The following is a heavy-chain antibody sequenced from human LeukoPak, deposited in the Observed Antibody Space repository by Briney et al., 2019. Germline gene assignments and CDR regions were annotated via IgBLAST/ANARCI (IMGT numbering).Heavy chain of an antibody. Sequence: ASETLSLTCTVSGGSIGSHYWSWIRQPPGEGLEWIGYIYYSGTTSYNPSLKSRVTISVDTSKNQFSLKLSSVTAADTAVYYCARDYYDSRGEAFDIWALGTMVTVSS. CDR1: GGSIGSHY. J-gene: IGHJ3*02. V-gene: IGHV4-59*11. CDR2: IYYSGTT. CDR3: ARDYYDSRGEAFDI. D-gene: IGHD3-22*01.